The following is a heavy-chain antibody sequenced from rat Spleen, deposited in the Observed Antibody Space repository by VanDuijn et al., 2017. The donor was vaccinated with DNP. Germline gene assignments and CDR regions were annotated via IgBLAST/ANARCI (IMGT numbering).Heavy chain of an antibody. Sequence: EVQLQESGPGLVKPSQSLSLTCSVTGYSISTSYRWNWIRKFPGNKLEWMGYINSAGSTHYNPSLKSLISITRDTSKNQFFLQVISVTPEDTATYYCARMHYGCDNWGQGVMVTVSS. CDR1: GYSISTSYR. CDR2: INSAGST. V-gene: IGHV3-3*01. CDR3: ARMHYGCDN. J-gene: IGHJ2*01. D-gene: IGHD1-11*01.